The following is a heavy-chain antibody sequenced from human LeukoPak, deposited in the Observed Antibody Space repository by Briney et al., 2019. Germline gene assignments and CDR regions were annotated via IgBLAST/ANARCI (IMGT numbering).Heavy chain of an antibody. D-gene: IGHD2-2*01. V-gene: IGHV4-59*12. CDR1: GGSISSYY. J-gene: IGHJ6*02. CDR2: IYYSGST. CDR3: ARDHPHPLVPAASPLYGMDV. Sequence: SETLSLTCTVSGGSISSYYWSWIRQPPGKGLEWIGYIYYSGSTNYNPSLKSRVTISVDTSKNQFSLKLSSVTAADTAVYYCARDHPHPLVPAASPLYGMDVWGQGTTVTVSS.